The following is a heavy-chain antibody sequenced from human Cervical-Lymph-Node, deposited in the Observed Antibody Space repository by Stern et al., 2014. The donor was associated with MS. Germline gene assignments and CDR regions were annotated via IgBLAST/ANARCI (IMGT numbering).Heavy chain of an antibody. Sequence: EVQMGESGGGLVKPGGSLRLSCAASGFTFSNAWMSWVRQAPGKGLEWVGRLKSKTDGGTTDYAAPVKGRFTISRDESKNTLYLQMNSLKTEDTAVYYCTTVGYYDSSGYPFDYWGQGTLVTVSS. CDR2: LKSKTDGGTT. D-gene: IGHD3-22*01. V-gene: IGHV3-15*01. J-gene: IGHJ4*02. CDR1: GFTFSNAW. CDR3: TTVGYYDSSGYPFDY.